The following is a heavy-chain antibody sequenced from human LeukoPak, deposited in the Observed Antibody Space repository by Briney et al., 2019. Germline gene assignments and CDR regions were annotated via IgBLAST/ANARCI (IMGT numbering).Heavy chain of an antibody. J-gene: IGHJ6*02. V-gene: IGHV3-23*01. CDR2: INAGGTAT. Sequence: GGSLRLSCAASGFSFSTYAMNWVRQAPGKGLEWVSCINAGGTATYYADSVKGRFTISRDNSKNTLYLQMNSLRAEDTAVYYCAKTNYYDSSGYQGAGTYYYGMDVWGQGTTVTVSS. D-gene: IGHD3-22*01. CDR1: GFSFSTYA. CDR3: AKTNYYDSSGYQGAGTYYYGMDV.